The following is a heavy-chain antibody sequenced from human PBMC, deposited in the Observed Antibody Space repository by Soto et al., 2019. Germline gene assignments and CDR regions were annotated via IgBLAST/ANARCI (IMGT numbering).Heavy chain of an antibody. V-gene: IGHV3-30*18. J-gene: IGHJ4*02. CDR2: ISYDGSNK. CDR3: AKGAVSVATISDFDY. CDR1: GFTFSSYG. D-gene: IGHD5-12*01. Sequence: PGGSLRLSCAAPGFTFSSYGMHWVRQAPGKGLEWVAVISYDGSNKYYADSVKGRFTISRDNSKNTLYLQMNSLRAEDTAVYYCAKGAVSVATISDFDYWGQGTLVTVSS.